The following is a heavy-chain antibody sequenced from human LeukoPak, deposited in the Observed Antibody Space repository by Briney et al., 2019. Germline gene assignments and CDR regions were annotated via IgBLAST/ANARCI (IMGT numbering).Heavy chain of an antibody. CDR2: ISSSSSYT. V-gene: IGHV3-11*06. Sequence: AGGSLRLSCAASGFTFSDYYMSWIRQAPGKGLEWVSYISSSSSYTNYADSVKGRFTISRDNAKNSLYLQMNSLRAEDTAVYYCARGLGIAAAGTDYFDYWGQGTLVTVSS. CDR1: GFTFSDYY. CDR3: ARGLGIAAAGTDYFDY. J-gene: IGHJ4*02. D-gene: IGHD6-13*01.